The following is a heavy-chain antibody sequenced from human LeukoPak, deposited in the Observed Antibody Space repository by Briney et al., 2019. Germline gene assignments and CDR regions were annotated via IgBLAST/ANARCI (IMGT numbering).Heavy chain of an antibody. CDR2: IKQDGSEK. Sequence: GGSLRLSCAASGFTFSSYWMVWVRQAPGKGLEWVASIKQDGSEKYYVDSMKGRFTISRDNAKNSLYLQMNSLRAEDTAVYYCAKDAAMGVFDYWGQGTLVTVSS. D-gene: IGHD1-26*01. V-gene: IGHV3-7*03. J-gene: IGHJ4*02. CDR3: AKDAAMGVFDY. CDR1: GFTFSSYW.